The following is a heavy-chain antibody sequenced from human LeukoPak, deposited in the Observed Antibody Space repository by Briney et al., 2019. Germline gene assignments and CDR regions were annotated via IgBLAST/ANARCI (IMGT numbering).Heavy chain of an antibody. CDR1: GGSFSGYY. V-gene: IGHV4-34*01. CDR3: ARATSDSSGLYSFDY. CDR2: INHSGST. Sequence: SETLSLTCAVYGGSFSGYYWSWIRQPPGKGLEWIGEINHSGSTYYNPSPKSRVTISVDTSKNQFSLKLSSVTAVDTAVYFCARATSDSSGLYSFDYWGQGTLVTVSS. D-gene: IGHD3-22*01. J-gene: IGHJ4*02.